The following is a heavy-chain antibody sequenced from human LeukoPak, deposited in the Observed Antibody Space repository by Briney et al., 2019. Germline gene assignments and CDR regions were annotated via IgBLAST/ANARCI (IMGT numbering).Heavy chain of an antibody. D-gene: IGHD6-19*01. CDR1: EFTLSSYS. CDR2: ISYDGSNK. Sequence: PGGSLRLSCAASEFTLSSYSMNWVRQAPGKGLEWVAVISYDGSNKYYADSVKGRFTISRDNSKNTLYLQMNSLRAEDTAVYYCAKDGGWYVMKQLDYFDYWGQGTLVTVSS. J-gene: IGHJ4*02. V-gene: IGHV3-30*18. CDR3: AKDGGWYVMKQLDYFDY.